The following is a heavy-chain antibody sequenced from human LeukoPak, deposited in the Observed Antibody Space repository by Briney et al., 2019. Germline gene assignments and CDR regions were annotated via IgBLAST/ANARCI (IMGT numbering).Heavy chain of an antibody. J-gene: IGHJ6*02. V-gene: IGHV3-11*06. D-gene: IGHD5/OR15-5a*01. CDR1: GFTFSDYY. CDR3: ARDSPIVSTSYYYYYGMDV. CDR2: ISSSSSYT. Sequence: GGSLRLSCAASGFTFSDYYMSWIRQAPGKGLEWVSYISSSSSYTNYADSVKGRFTISRDNAKNSLYLQMNSLRAEDTAVYYCARDSPIVSTSYYYYYGMDVWGRGTTVTVSS.